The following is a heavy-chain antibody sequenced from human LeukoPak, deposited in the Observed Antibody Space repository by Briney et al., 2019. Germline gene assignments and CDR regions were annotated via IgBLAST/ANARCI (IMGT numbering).Heavy chain of an antibody. D-gene: IGHD5-24*01. CDR3: AREQRWLQWRRDDAFDI. CDR2: ISSSGSTI. CDR1: GFTFSSYE. Sequence: PGGSLRLSCAASGFTFSSYEMNWVRQAPGKGLEWVSYISSSGSTIYYADSVKGRFTISRDNAKNSLYLQMNSLRAEDTAVYYCAREQRWLQWRRDDAFDIWGQGTMVTVSS. V-gene: IGHV3-48*03. J-gene: IGHJ3*02.